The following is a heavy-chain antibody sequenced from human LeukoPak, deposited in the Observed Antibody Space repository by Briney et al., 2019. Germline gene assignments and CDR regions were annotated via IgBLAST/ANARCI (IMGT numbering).Heavy chain of an antibody. CDR2: ISSSSTYI. D-gene: IGHD3-10*01. Sequence: GGSLRLSCAASGFTFTTYIMNWVRQAPGKGLEWVTSISSSSTYIYYADSVKGRFTISRDNAKNSLFLQMNSLRAEDTAVYYCARDGVYGSGTYYYYFDYWGQGTLVTVSS. CDR3: ARDGVYGSGTYYYYFDY. V-gene: IGHV3-21*01. CDR1: GFTFTTYI. J-gene: IGHJ4*02.